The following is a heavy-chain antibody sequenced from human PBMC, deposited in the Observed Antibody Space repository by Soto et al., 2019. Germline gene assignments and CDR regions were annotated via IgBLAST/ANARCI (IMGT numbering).Heavy chain of an antibody. CDR2: IIPIFGTA. D-gene: IGHD3-10*01. CDR1: GGTFSSYA. Sequence: QVQLVQSGAEVKKPGSSVKVSCKASGGTFSSYAISWVRQAPGQGLEWMGGIIPIFGTANYAQKFQGRVTITADESTGTAYMELSSLRSEDTAVYYCARGAYYYGSGSYSQYNWFDPWGQGTLVTVSS. J-gene: IGHJ5*02. CDR3: ARGAYYYGSGSYSQYNWFDP. V-gene: IGHV1-69*01.